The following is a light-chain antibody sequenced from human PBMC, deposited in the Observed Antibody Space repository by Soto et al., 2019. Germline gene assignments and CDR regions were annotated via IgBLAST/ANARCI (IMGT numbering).Light chain of an antibody. CDR1: QSVSSY. CDR2: DAS. J-gene: IGKJ4*01. Sequence: EIVLTQSPATLSLSPGERATLSCRASQSVSSYLAGYQQNPGQAPRLLIYDASSRATGIPASFSGSGSGTDFTLTISSLEPEDFAVYYCQQRTNWPPLTFGGGTKVEIK. CDR3: QQRTNWPPLT. V-gene: IGKV3-11*01.